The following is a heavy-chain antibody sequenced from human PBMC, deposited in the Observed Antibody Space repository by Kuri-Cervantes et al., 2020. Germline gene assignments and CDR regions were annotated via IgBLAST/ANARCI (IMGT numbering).Heavy chain of an antibody. V-gene: IGHV3-7*01. CDR2: IKQDGSEK. Sequence: GESLKISCAVSGFTFNNYWMSWVRQAPGKGLEWVANIKQDGSEKYNVDFVKGRFTISRDNAKNSLYLQLNSLRAEDTAVYYCAREVYDHDTFDIWGQGTMVTVSS. D-gene: IGHD3-22*01. J-gene: IGHJ3*02. CDR1: GFTFNNYW. CDR3: AREVYDHDTFDI.